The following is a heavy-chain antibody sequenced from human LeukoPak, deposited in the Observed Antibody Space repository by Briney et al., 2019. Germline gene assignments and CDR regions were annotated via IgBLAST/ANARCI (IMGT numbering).Heavy chain of an antibody. Sequence: ASVKVSCKASGGTFSSYAISWVRQAPGQGLEWMGGIIPIFGTANYAQKFQGRVTITADKPTSTAYMELSSLRSEDTAVYYCARGAMPYSSGSHGIFDYWGQGTLVTVSS. CDR2: IIPIFGTA. CDR1: GGTFSSYA. V-gene: IGHV1-69*06. D-gene: IGHD6-19*01. CDR3: ARGAMPYSSGSHGIFDY. J-gene: IGHJ4*02.